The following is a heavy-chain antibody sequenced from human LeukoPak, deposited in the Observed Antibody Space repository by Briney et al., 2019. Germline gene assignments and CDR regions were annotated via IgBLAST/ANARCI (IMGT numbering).Heavy chain of an antibody. CDR2: IRSDGSNK. D-gene: IGHD3-10*01. Sequence: PGGSLRLSCAASGFTFGSYGMHWVRQAPGKGLEWVTFIRSDGSNKYYADSVKGRFTISRDNAKNSLYLQMNSLRAEDTAVYYCARLDRRPVLLNAFDIWGQGTMVTVSS. V-gene: IGHV3-30*02. CDR3: ARLDRRPVLLNAFDI. J-gene: IGHJ3*02. CDR1: GFTFGSYG.